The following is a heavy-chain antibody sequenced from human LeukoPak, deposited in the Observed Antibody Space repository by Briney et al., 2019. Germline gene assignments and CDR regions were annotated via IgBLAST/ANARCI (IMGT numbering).Heavy chain of an antibody. CDR2: INSDGSAT. Sequence: GGSLRLSCADSGFTFSSYWMHWVRQAPGKGLVWVSRINSDGSATSYADSVMVRFTISRDSAKNTLYLQMNSLRPEDTAVYYCARGNKWSFDSWGQGALVTVSS. D-gene: IGHD2-15*01. CDR3: ARGNKWSFDS. J-gene: IGHJ4*02. V-gene: IGHV3-74*01. CDR1: GFTFSSYW.